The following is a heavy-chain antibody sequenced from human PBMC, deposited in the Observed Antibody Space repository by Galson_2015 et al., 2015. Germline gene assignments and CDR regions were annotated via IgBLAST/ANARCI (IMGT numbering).Heavy chain of an antibody. CDR2: ISSSSSTI. J-gene: IGHJ4*02. CDR1: GFTFSSYS. D-gene: IGHD3-10*01. Sequence: SLRLSCAASGFTFSSYSMNWVRQAPGKGLEWVSYISSSSSTIYYADSVKGRFTISRDNAKNSLYLQMNSLRDEDTAVYYCARDDALGLWFGELSRLFDYWGQGTLVTVSS. CDR3: ARDDALGLWFGELSRLFDY. V-gene: IGHV3-48*02.